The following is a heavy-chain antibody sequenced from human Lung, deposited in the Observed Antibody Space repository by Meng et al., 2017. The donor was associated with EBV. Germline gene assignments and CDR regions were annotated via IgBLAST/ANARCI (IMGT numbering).Heavy chain of an antibody. CDR3: ARDGGSYYRELIS. J-gene: IGHJ4*02. CDR1: GDSVSSNSAA. V-gene: IGHV6-1*01. CDR2: TYYRSKWYN. Sequence: QLQLQQSGPGLVXXXXXPSLTCXXSGDSVSSNSAAWNWIRQSPSRGLEWLGRTYYRSKWYNDYAVSVKSRISINSDTSKNQFSLQLNSVTPEDTAVYYCARDGGSYYRELISWGQGTLVTVSS. D-gene: IGHD1-26*01.